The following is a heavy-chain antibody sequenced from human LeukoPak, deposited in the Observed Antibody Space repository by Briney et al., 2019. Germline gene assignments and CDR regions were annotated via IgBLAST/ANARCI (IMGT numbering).Heavy chain of an antibody. D-gene: IGHD3-10*01. J-gene: IGHJ4*02. CDR1: GFTFSSYG. CDR2: ISHDGSNK. V-gene: IGHV3-30*18. Sequence: PGGSLRLSCAASGFTFSSYGMHWVRQAPGKGLEWVAVISHDGSNKYYADSVKGRFTISRHNSKNTLYLQMNSLRAEDTAVYYCAKQSSGVLWFGESVDYWGQGTLVTVSS. CDR3: AKQSSGVLWFGESVDY.